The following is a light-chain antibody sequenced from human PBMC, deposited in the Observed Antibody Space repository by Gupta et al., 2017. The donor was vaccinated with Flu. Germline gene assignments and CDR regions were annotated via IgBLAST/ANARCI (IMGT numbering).Light chain of an antibody. J-gene: IGKJ2*03. CDR2: GAS. CDR3: QQYYYWPPYS. V-gene: IGKV3-15*01. Sequence: EIVMTQSPATLSVSPGERATLSCGASQSVNNSVAWYQQKPGQALRLLIFGASTRATGVPARFSGGGSGTDFTLTIRGLQPEDFAVYYCQQYYYWPPYSFGQGTKLEIK. CDR1: QSVNNS.